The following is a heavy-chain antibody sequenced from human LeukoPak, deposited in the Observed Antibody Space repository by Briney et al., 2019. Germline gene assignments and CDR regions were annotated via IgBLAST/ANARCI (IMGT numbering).Heavy chain of an antibody. D-gene: IGHD6-6*01. CDR2: IYYSGST. Sequence: SETLSLTCTVSGGSISSGGYYWSWLRQHPGKGLEWIGYIYYSGSTYYNPSLKSRVTISVDTSKNQFSLKLSSVTAADTAVYYCARVGPYSSSSFSWFDPWGQGTLGTVSP. CDR3: ARVGPYSSSSFSWFDP. J-gene: IGHJ5*02. V-gene: IGHV4-31*03. CDR1: GGSISSGGYY.